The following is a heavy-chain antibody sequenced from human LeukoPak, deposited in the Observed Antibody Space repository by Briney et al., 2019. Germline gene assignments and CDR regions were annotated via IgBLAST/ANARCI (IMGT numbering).Heavy chain of an antibody. D-gene: IGHD5-24*01. CDR2: ISGSGGKT. J-gene: IGHJ3*02. CDR3: CVREGVSQVGIRPLCAFEI. CDR1: GFIFRAYG. V-gene: IGHV3-23*01. Sequence: PGGSLRPSCAASGFIFRAYGVPWVRRAPGKGLQWVSSISGSGGKTYFADSVKGRFTISRDNDDKNLYLHMNSLRVEDTAVYYYCVREGVSQVGIRPLCAFEIWGRGTVVTVAS.